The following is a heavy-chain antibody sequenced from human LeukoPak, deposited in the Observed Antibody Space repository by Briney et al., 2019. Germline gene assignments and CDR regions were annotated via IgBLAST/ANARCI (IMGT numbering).Heavy chain of an antibody. CDR3: ARGTGIAAAVTSLFQY. V-gene: IGHV1-46*01. J-gene: IGHJ1*01. D-gene: IGHD6-13*01. CDR1: GYTFTSYY. CDR2: INPSGGTT. Sequence: ASVNVSCKASGYTFTSYYIHWVRQAPGQGLEWMGVINPSGGTTSYSQKFQGSVTMTRDTSTSTVYMELSSLRSEDTAVYYCARGTGIAAAVTSLFQYWGQGTLVTVSS.